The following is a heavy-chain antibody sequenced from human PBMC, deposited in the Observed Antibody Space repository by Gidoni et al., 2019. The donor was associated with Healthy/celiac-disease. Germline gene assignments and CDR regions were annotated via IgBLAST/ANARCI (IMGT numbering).Heavy chain of an antibody. D-gene: IGHD2-15*01. Sequence: QVPLVQSGAEVTKPGPSVKVSCQASGYTFTSYGIRRVRQAPGQGLEWMGWISAYNGNTNYAQKLQGRVTMTTDTSTSTAYMELRSLRSDDTAVYYCASVVALRRGWFDPWGQGTLVTVSS. J-gene: IGHJ5*02. V-gene: IGHV1-18*01. CDR1: GYTFTSYG. CDR2: ISAYNGNT. CDR3: ASVVALRRGWFDP.